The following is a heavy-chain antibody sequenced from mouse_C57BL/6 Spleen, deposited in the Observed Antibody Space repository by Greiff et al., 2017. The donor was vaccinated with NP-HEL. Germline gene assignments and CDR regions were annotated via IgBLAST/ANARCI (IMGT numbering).Heavy chain of an antibody. D-gene: IGHD1-1*01. Sequence: VQLQQSGAELVMPGASVKLSCKASGYTFTSYWMHWVKQRPGQGLEWIGEIDPSDSYTNYNQKFKGKSTLTVDKSSSTAYMQLSSLTSEDSAVYYCASGLYYYGSSYGYFDVWGTGTTVTVSS. CDR2: IDPSDSYT. CDR1: GYTFTSYW. J-gene: IGHJ1*03. CDR3: ASGLYYYGSSYGYFDV. V-gene: IGHV1-69*01.